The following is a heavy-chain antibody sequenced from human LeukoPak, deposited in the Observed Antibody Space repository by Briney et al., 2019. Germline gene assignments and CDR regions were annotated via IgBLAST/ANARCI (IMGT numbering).Heavy chain of an antibody. D-gene: IGHD6-19*01. CDR3: AGGQQWLVRVGY. CDR1: GFTFSSYA. J-gene: IGHJ4*02. Sequence: PGGSLRLSCAASGFTFSSYAMHWVRQAPGKGLEWVAVISYDGSNKYYADSVKGRFTISRDNAKNSLYLQMNSLRAEDTAVYYCAGGQQWLVRVGYWGQGTLVTVSS. CDR2: ISYDGSNK. V-gene: IGHV3-30-3*01.